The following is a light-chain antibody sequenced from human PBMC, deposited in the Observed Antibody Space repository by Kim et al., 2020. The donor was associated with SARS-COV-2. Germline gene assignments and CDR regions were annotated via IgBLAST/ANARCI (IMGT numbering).Light chain of an antibody. V-gene: IGLV3-19*01. CDR2: GKN. Sequence: SSELTQDPDVSVALGQTVRITCQGDSLRRYYASWYRQNPGQAPVLVVHGKNNRPSGIPDRFSGSSSGNTASLTITGAQAEDEADYYCNSRDSSGNHVIFGGGTQLTVL. CDR1: SLRRYY. CDR3: NSRDSSGNHVI. J-gene: IGLJ2*01.